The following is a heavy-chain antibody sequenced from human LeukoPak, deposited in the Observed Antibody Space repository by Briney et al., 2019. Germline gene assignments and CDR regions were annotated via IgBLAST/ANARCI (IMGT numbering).Heavy chain of an antibody. V-gene: IGHV3-23*03. Sequence: LSPSCAASGFTFSGYAMNWLRQPTVNSNVWVSLIFARCRTTKHAVPVHPRLTLSSDYRKNTLYLQMNSRRAEYTAVHYCAKDLRPDGINDFDHWGQGTLVTVSS. D-gene: IGHD1-1*01. CDR3: AKDLRPDGINDFDH. CDR1: GFTFSGYA. J-gene: IGHJ4*02. CDR2: IFARCRTT.